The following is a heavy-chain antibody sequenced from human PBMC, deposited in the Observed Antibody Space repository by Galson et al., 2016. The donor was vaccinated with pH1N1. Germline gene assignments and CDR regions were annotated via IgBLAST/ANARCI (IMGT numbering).Heavy chain of an antibody. Sequence: SLRLSCAASGFTFSSYSMNWVRQAPGKGLEWVSVISSSRSYIYYADSVKGRFTISRDNAKNSLYLQMNSLRAEDTAVYYCARGQGCSGSYYDPGYYGMDVWGQGTTVTVSS. CDR1: GFTFSSYS. D-gene: IGHD1-26*01. V-gene: IGHV3-21*01. J-gene: IGHJ6*02. CDR3: ARGQGCSGSYYDPGYYGMDV. CDR2: ISSSRSYI.